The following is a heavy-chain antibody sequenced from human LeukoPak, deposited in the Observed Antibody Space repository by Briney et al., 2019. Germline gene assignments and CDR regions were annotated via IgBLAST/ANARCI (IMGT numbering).Heavy chain of an antibody. V-gene: IGHV3-23*01. CDR2: ISSKGELT. Sequence: GGSLRLSCAASGFTFSSYEMNWVRQAPGKGLEWVSSISSKGELTFYADSVKGRFTISRDNSESTLYLQMNILRAEDTAIYYCTRDRPNYYGSDGHYYRRNGDYWGQGTLVTVSS. CDR3: TRDRPNYYGSDGHYYRRNGDY. D-gene: IGHD3-22*01. CDR1: GFTFSSYE. J-gene: IGHJ4*02.